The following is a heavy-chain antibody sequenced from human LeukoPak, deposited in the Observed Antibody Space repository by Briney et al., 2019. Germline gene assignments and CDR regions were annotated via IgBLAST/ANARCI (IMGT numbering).Heavy chain of an antibody. CDR2: INYSGST. Sequence: SETLSLTCTVSGGSISSYYWSWIGQPPGKGLEWIGYINYSGSTNYNPSLKRRVTISVETSKNQFSLKLSSVTAADTAVYYCARHRCSSTSRYYLDYWGPGTLVSVSS. CDR1: GGSISSYY. D-gene: IGHD2-2*01. J-gene: IGHJ4*02. CDR3: ARHRCSSTSRYYLDY. V-gene: IGHV4-59*08.